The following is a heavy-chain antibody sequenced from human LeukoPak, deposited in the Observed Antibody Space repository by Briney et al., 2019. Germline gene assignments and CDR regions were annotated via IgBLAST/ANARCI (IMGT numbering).Heavy chain of an antibody. CDR2: IVVGSGNT. D-gene: IGHD2-21*02. J-gene: IGHJ6*02. Sequence: SVKVSCKASGFTFTSSAMQWVRQARGQRLEWIGWIVVGSGNTNYAQKFQERVTITRDMSTSTAYMELSSLRSEDTAVYYCAATAHCGGDCYSPYYYYGMDVWGRGTTVTVSS. CDR1: GFTFTSSA. CDR3: AATAHCGGDCYSPYYYYGMDV. V-gene: IGHV1-58*02.